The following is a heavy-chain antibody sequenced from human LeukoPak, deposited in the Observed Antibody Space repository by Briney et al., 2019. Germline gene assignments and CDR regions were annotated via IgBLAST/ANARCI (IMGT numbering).Heavy chain of an antibody. V-gene: IGHV1-69*04. Sequence: GASVKVSCKASGGTFSSYAISWVRQAPGQGLEWMGRIIPIFGIANYAQKFQGRVTITADKSTSTAYMELSSLRSEDTAVYYCARVTVRAGIAAAGTPPGQGMDDWGQGTTVTVSS. D-gene: IGHD6-13*01. CDR1: GGTFSSYA. CDR2: IIPIFGIA. CDR3: ARVTVRAGIAAAGTPPGQGMDD. J-gene: IGHJ6*02.